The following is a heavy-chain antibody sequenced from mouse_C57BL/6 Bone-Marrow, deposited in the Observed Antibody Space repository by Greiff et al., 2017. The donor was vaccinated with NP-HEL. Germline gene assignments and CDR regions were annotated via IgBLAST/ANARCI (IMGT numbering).Heavy chain of an antibody. J-gene: IGHJ4*01. CDR1: GYTFTSYW. D-gene: IGHD2-1*01. V-gene: IGHV1-55*01. CDR3: AYGNYSNWDRYYYAMDY. CDR2: IYPGSGST. Sequence: QVQLQQPGAELVKPGASVKMSCKASGYTFTSYWITWVKQRPGQGLEWIGDIYPGSGSTNYNEKFKSKATLTVDTSSSTAYMQLSSLTSEDSAVYYCAYGNYSNWDRYYYAMDYWGQGTSVTVSS.